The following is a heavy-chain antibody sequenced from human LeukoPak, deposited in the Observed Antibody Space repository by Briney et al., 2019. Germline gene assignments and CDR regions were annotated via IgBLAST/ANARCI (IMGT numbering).Heavy chain of an antibody. CDR2: INHSGST. CDR3: AIPMSQYSSSSRRALHSQQYFHH. J-gene: IGHJ1*01. D-gene: IGHD6-6*01. V-gene: IGHV4-34*01. CDR1: GGSFSVYY. Sequence: PSETLYLTCAVYGGSFSVYYWSWIRQPPGKGLEWIGEINHSGSTNYNPSLKSRVTISVDTSKNQFSLKLSSVTAADTAVYYCAIPMSQYSSSSRRALHSQQYFHHWGQGTLVTVSS.